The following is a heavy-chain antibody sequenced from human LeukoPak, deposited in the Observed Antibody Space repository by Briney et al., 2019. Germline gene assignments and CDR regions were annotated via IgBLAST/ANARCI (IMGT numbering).Heavy chain of an antibody. J-gene: IGHJ3*02. CDR3: ARVTGFEVRGYFDI. CDR1: GYTFTSYY. Sequence: ASVKVSCKASGYTFTSYYMHWVRQSPGQGLEGMGIINPSGGSTSYAQKFQGRVTMTRDTSTSTVYMELSSLRSEDTDVYYCARVTGFEVRGYFDIWGQGTMVTVSS. V-gene: IGHV1-46*01. D-gene: IGHD3-10*01. CDR2: INPSGGST.